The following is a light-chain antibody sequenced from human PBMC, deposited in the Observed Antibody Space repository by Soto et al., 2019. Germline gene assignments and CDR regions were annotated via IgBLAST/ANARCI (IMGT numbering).Light chain of an antibody. CDR1: QSVDSAY. CDR3: QQYGSSPGFT. J-gene: IGKJ3*01. Sequence: ELVLTQSPRTLSLSPGEKATLSCRASQSVDSAYLAWYQQKPGQAPRLLIYGASSRATGIPDRFSGSGSETDFTLTIIRLEPEDFAVYYCQQYGSSPGFTFGPGTTVEIK. CDR2: GAS. V-gene: IGKV3-20*01.